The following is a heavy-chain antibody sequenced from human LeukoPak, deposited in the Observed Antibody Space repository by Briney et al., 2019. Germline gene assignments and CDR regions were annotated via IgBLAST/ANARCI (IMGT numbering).Heavy chain of an antibody. D-gene: IGHD1-1*01. CDR1: GGSISSGSYY. CDR2: IYTSGST. V-gene: IGHV4-61*02. CDR3: ARVPGGALNWFDP. J-gene: IGHJ5*02. Sequence: SETLSLTCTVSGGSISSGSYYWSWIRQPAGKGLEWIGRIYTSGSTNYNPSLKSRVTISVDTSKNQFSLKLRSVTAADTAVYYCARVPGGALNWFDPWGQGTLVTVSS.